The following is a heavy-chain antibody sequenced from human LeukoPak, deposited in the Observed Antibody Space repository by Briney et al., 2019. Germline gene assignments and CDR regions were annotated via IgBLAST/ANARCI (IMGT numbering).Heavy chain of an antibody. CDR2: ISSSSSYI. CDR3: ASKGSGYSYGDSDY. D-gene: IGHD5-18*01. CDR1: GFTFSSYS. J-gene: IGHJ4*02. Sequence: PGGSLRLSCAASGFTFSSYSMNWVRQAPGKGLEWVSSISSSSSYIYYADSAKGRFTISRDNAKNSLYLQMNSLRAEDTAVYYCASKGSGYSYGDSDYWGQGTLVTVSS. V-gene: IGHV3-21*01.